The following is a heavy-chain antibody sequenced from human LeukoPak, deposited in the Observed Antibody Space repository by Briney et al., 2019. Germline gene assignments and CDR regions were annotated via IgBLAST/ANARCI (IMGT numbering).Heavy chain of an antibody. Sequence: ASVKVSCKASGGTFSSYAISWVRQAPGQGLEWMGGIIPIFGTANYAQKFQGRVTITADESTSTAYMGLSSLRSEDTAVYYCARVGVSSGWYDNYWYFDLWGRGTLVTVSS. V-gene: IGHV1-69*13. CDR3: ARVGVSSGWYDNYWYFDL. D-gene: IGHD6-19*01. CDR2: IIPIFGTA. CDR1: GGTFSSYA. J-gene: IGHJ2*01.